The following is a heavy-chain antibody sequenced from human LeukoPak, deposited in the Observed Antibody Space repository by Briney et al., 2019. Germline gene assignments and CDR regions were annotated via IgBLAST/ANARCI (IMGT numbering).Heavy chain of an antibody. Sequence: GRSLRLSCAASGFTFSSYGMHWVRQAPGKGLEWVAVISYDGSNKYYADSVKGRFTISRDNSKNTLYLQMNSLRAEDTAVYYCAKDQDRVLPALWFGDQYVGLLDYWGQGTLVTVSS. CDR2: ISYDGSNK. J-gene: IGHJ4*02. CDR1: GFTFSSYG. D-gene: IGHD3-10*01. CDR3: AKDQDRVLPALWFGDQYVGLLDY. V-gene: IGHV3-30*18.